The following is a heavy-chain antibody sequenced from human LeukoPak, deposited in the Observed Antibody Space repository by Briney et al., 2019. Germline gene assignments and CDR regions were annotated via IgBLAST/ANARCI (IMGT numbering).Heavy chain of an antibody. D-gene: IGHD4-23*01. CDR1: GGSFSGYY. V-gene: IGHV4-34*01. Sequence: SETLSLTCAVYGGSFSGYYWNWIRQPPGKGLEWIGEINHSGSTNYNPSLKSRVTISVDTSKNQFSLKLSSVTAADTAVYYCARGSGGKFYYYYYMDVWGKGTTVTVSS. J-gene: IGHJ6*03. CDR3: ARGSGGKFYYYYYMDV. CDR2: INHSGST.